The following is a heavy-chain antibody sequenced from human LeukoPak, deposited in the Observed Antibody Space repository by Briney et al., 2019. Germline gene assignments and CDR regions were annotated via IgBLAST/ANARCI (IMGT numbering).Heavy chain of an antibody. Sequence: ASVKVSCKASGYTFTGYYMHWVRQAPGQGLEWRGWINPNSGGTNYAQKFQGRVTMTRDTSISTAYMELRSLRSDDTAVYYCASGGYSYGSSYFDYWGQGTLVTVSS. J-gene: IGHJ4*02. CDR1: GYTFTGYY. V-gene: IGHV1-2*02. CDR2: INPNSGGT. D-gene: IGHD5-18*01. CDR3: ASGGYSYGSSYFDY.